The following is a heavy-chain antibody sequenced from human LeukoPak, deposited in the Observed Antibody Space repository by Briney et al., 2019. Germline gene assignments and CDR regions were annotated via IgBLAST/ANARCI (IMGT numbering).Heavy chain of an antibody. V-gene: IGHV1-2*02. CDR1: GYTFTGYY. CDR2: INPNSGGT. Sequence: ASLKVSCKASGYTFTGYYMHWVRQAPGQVLEWMGWINPNSGGTNYAQKFQGRVTMTRDTSISTAYMELSRLRSDDTAVYYCARVRIAVAGKYYFDYWGRGTLVTVSS. D-gene: IGHD6-19*01. CDR3: ARVRIAVAGKYYFDY. J-gene: IGHJ4*02.